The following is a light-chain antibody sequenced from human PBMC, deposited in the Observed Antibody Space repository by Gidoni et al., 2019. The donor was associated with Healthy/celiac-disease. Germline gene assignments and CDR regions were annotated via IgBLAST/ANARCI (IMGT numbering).Light chain of an antibody. J-gene: IGKJ2*01. CDR2: LGS. CDR3: MQALQTPYT. CDR1: QSLLHSNGYNY. V-gene: IGKV2-28*01. Sequence: VTPGEPASISCRSSQSLLHSNGYNYLDWYLQKPGQSPQLLIYLGSNRASGVPDRFSGSGSGTDFTLKISRVEAEDVGVYYCMQALQTPYTFGQGTKLEIK.